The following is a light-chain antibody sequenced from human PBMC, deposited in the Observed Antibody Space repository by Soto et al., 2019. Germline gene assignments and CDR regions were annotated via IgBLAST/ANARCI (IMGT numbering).Light chain of an antibody. Sequence: EIVFTQSAATLSLXXXXXXTLSXRASQGVSSYLAWYQQKPGQAPRLLVYDASNRATGLPARFSGSGSGTDFTLTISSLEPEDFAVYYCQQRSNWPPDFGQGTRLEI. CDR2: DAS. CDR1: QGVSSY. J-gene: IGKJ5*01. V-gene: IGKV3-11*01. CDR3: QQRSNWPPD.